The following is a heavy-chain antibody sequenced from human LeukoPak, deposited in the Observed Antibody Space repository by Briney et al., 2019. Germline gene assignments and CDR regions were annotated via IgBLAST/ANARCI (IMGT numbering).Heavy chain of an antibody. CDR2: ISSSGSTR. Sequence: GGSLRLSCAASGFTFSSYEMNWVRQAPGKGLEWVSYISSSGSTRYYADSVKGRFTISRVDAKNSLYLQMNSLRAEDTAVYYCTRNGFSSGLDYWGQGTLVTVSS. V-gene: IGHV3-48*03. CDR3: TRNGFSSGLDY. J-gene: IGHJ4*02. D-gene: IGHD6-19*01. CDR1: GFTFSSYE.